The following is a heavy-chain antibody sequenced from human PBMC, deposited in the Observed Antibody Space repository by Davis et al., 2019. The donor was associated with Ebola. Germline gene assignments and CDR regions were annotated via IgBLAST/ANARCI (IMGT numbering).Heavy chain of an antibody. CDR3: ARDNVVYVSAFDI. J-gene: IGHJ3*02. CDR1: GGSISSSSYY. V-gene: IGHV4-39*02. CDR2: MYYSGTA. D-gene: IGHD2-8*02. Sequence: PSETLSLTCTVSGGSISSSSYYWGWIRQPPGKGLEWIGSMYYSGTAYYNPSLKSRVTFSVDTSKNQFSLKLSSVTAADTAVYYCARDNVVYVSAFDIWGQGTMVTVSS.